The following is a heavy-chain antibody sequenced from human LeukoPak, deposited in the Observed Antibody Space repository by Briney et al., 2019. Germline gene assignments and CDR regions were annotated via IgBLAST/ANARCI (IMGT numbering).Heavy chain of an antibody. Sequence: GGSLRLSCAASGFTFSSYAMSWVRQAPGKGLEWVSAISGSGGGGSTYYADSVKGRFTISRDNSKTTLYLQMTSLGAEDTAIYYCAKAYKADYWGQGTLVTVSS. CDR3: AKAYKADY. CDR2: ISGSGGGGST. CDR1: GFTFSSYA. J-gene: IGHJ4*02. D-gene: IGHD1-14*01. V-gene: IGHV3-23*01.